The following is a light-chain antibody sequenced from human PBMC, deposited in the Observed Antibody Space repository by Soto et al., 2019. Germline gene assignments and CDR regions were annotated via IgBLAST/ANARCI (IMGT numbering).Light chain of an antibody. V-gene: IGKV1-5*01. J-gene: IGKJ1*01. CDR1: RGIVSW. CDR2: DAS. CDR3: EPYYSYPQM. Sequence: DTQMTQSPSMRSASVGHSVTITYRAVRGIVSWCVWYPLSPAKAPNLLFYDASSLESGVPSRCGGRGVGVVFSLTISRLRPDDFAAYYCEPYYSYPQMLGQGTKVDIK.